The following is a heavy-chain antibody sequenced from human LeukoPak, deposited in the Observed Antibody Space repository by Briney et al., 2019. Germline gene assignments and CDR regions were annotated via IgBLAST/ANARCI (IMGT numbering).Heavy chain of an antibody. CDR1: GGSISSSY. Sequence: SETLSLTCTVSGGSISSSYWNWIRQPPGKGLEWIGWIYYSGSTNYNPSLKSRVTISVDTSRKHSSLILTSVTAADTAIYYCARDSGSNYGLGGFDIWGQGTKVTVSS. CDR3: ARDSGSNYGLGGFDI. D-gene: IGHD1-26*01. J-gene: IGHJ3*02. CDR2: IYYSGST. V-gene: IGHV4-59*01.